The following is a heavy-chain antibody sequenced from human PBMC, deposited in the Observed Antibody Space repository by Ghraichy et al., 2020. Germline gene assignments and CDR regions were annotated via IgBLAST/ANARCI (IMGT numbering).Heavy chain of an antibody. CDR2: INRDGDYT. J-gene: IGHJ4*02. CDR3: VRDDDYYAVDY. D-gene: IGHD2-21*02. V-gene: IGHV3-74*01. CDR1: GSTFSSYW. Sequence: GGSLRLSCAASGSTFSSYWMHWVRQAPGEGLVCVSRINRDGDYTDYADSVKGRFTISRDNARNTLYLQMNSLRAEDTAVYYCVRDDDYYAVDYWGQGTLVTVSS.